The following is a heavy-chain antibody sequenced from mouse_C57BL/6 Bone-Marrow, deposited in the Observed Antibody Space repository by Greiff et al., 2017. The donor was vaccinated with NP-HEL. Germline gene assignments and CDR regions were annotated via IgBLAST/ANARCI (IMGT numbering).Heavy chain of an antibody. J-gene: IGHJ2*01. CDR3: ARSKGPYSSYNFDY. CDR2: LNPNYGTT. V-gene: IGHV1-39*01. Sequence: VQLKQSGPELVKPGASVKISCKASGYSFTDYNMNWVTQSNGQSLEWIGVLNPNYGTTSYNQKFKGKATLTVDQSSSTAYMQLNSLTSEDSAVYYCARSKGPYSSYNFDYWGQGTTLTVSS. D-gene: IGHD2-5*01. CDR1: GYSFTDYN.